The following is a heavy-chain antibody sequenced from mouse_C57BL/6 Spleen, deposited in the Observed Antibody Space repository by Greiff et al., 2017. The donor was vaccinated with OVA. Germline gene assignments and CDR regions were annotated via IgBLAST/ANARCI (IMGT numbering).Heavy chain of an antibody. Sequence: VQLMESGPELVKPGASVKISCKASGYAFSSSWMNWVKQRPGKGLEWIGRIYPGDGDTNYNGKFKGKATLTADKSSSTAYMQLSSLTSEDSAVYFCARSGEDYFDYWGQGTTLTVSS. J-gene: IGHJ2*01. V-gene: IGHV1-82*01. CDR3: ARSGEDYFDY. CDR1: GYAFSSSW. D-gene: IGHD3-1*01. CDR2: IYPGDGDT.